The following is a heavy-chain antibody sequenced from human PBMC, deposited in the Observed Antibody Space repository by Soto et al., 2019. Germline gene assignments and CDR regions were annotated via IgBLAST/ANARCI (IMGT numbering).Heavy chain of an antibody. Sequence: ETLSLTFTPSGCPTSSSTYYWAGSRQPPGKGLAWIGSIYNSGSTYYNVYLRSRVTRDIDTSKNHFSLKRSSVAAADAAVYYCARRDLVGGTTARCYGFGNWFDAWGQGTMVTVSS. J-gene: IGHJ5*02. D-gene: IGHD2-2*01. CDR1: GCPTSSSTYY. CDR2: IYNSGST. V-gene: IGHV4-39*01. CDR3: ARRDLVGGTTARCYGFGNWFDA.